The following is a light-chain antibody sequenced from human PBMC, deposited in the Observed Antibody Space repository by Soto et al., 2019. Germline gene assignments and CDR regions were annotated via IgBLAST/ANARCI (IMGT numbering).Light chain of an antibody. CDR1: SSNIGAGYD. V-gene: IGLV1-40*01. J-gene: IGLJ2*01. CDR2: GNN. Sequence: QSVLTQPPSVSGAPGQRVTISRTGSSSNIGAGYDVHWYQHLPGTAPKLLIYGNNNRPSGVPDRFSGSKSGTSGSLAITGLQAEDEADYYCQSYDSSLSDVVFGGGTKLTVL. CDR3: QSYDSSLSDVV.